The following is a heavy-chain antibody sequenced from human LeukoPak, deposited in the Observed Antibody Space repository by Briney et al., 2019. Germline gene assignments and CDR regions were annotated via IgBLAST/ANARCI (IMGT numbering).Heavy chain of an antibody. Sequence: GGSLRLSCAASGFTFSTYAMSWVRQAPGKGLGWVSVIYGSGRIYYGDSVEGRFTISRDNSKNTLYLQMNSLRTEDTAVYYCARRGVAGTEYYFDYWGQGTLVTVSS. CDR2: IYGSGRI. J-gene: IGHJ4*02. CDR1: GFTFSTYA. D-gene: IGHD6-19*01. CDR3: ARRGVAGTEYYFDY. V-gene: IGHV3-23*05.